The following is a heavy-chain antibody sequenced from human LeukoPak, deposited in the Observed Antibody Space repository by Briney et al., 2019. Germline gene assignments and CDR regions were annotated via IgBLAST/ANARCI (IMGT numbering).Heavy chain of an antibody. CDR1: GYTFTGYY. CDR3: ARGRGLLWFGESNNWFDP. D-gene: IGHD3-10*01. V-gene: IGHV1-46*01. CDR2: INPNSGST. J-gene: IGHJ5*02. Sequence: ASVKVSCKASGYTFTGYYMHWVRQAPGQGLEWMGWINPNSGSTSYAQKFQGRVTMTRDTSTSTVYMELSSLRSEDTAVYYCARGRGLLWFGESNNWFDPWGQGTLVTVSS.